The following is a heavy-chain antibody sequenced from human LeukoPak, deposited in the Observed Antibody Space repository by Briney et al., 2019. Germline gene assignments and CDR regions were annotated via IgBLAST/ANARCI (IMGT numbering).Heavy chain of an antibody. CDR2: IYSGGST. Sequence: PGGSLRLSCVASGFTFSSYAMHWVRQAPGKGLEWVSVIYSGGSTYYADSVKGRFTISRHNSKNTLYLQMNSLRAEDTAVYYCARDFGFWGQGTTVTVSS. D-gene: IGHD3-3*01. CDR1: GFTFSSYA. V-gene: IGHV3-53*04. J-gene: IGHJ6*02. CDR3: ARDFGF.